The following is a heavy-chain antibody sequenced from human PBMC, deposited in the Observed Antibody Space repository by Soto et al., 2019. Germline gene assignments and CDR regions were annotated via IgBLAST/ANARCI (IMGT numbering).Heavy chain of an antibody. Sequence: GGSLRLSCAASGFTFSSYSMNWVRQAPGKGLEWVSSISSSSSYIYYADSVKSRFTISRDNAKNSLYLQMNSLRAEDTAVYYCARDPWFGDYGMDVWGQGTTVTVSS. CDR2: ISSSSSYI. CDR1: GFTFSSYS. V-gene: IGHV3-21*01. J-gene: IGHJ6*02. CDR3: ARDPWFGDYGMDV. D-gene: IGHD3-10*01.